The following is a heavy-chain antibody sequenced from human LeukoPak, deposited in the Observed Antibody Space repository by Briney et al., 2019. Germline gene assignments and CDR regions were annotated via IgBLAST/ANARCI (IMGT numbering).Heavy chain of an antibody. D-gene: IGHD4-17*01. CDR3: VKYGDYKFDP. CDR1: GFTFSSYE. CDR2: ISSTGGTL. V-gene: IGHV3-48*03. J-gene: IGHJ5*02. Sequence: GGSLRLSCAASGFTFSSYEMNWVRQAPGKGLKYVSYISSTGGTLYYADSVKGRFTISRDNAKNSLYLQMNSLRAEDTAVYYCVKYGDYKFDPWGQGTLVTVSS.